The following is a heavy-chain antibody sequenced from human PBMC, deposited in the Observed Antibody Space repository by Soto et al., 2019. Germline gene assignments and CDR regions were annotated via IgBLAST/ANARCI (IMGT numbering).Heavy chain of an antibody. Sequence: PSQTLSLTCVISGDSVASNRATLNLVMQSPSRGLEWLGRTYYRSKWKNDYALSVNSRITINPDTSKNQLSLQLSSVTPDDTAIYYCVRGVDSSFDYWGQGTLVTVSS. J-gene: IGHJ4*02. V-gene: IGHV6-1*01. CDR3: VRGVDSSFDY. D-gene: IGHD6-13*01. CDR1: GDSVASNRAT. CDR2: TYYRSKWKN.